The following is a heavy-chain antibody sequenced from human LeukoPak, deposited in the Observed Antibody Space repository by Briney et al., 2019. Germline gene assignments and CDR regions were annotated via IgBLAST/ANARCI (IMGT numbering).Heavy chain of an antibody. V-gene: IGHV3-30-3*01. J-gene: IGHJ4*02. D-gene: IGHD6-13*01. Sequence: GGSLRLSCAASGFTFSNYTIPWVRQAPGKGLEWVAVISYDGSNKYYADSVKGRFTISRDNSKNTLYLQMNSLRAEDTAVYYCARDQEGSSWYSDYWGQGTLVTVSS. CDR2: ISYDGSNK. CDR3: ARDQEGSSWYSDY. CDR1: GFTFSNYT.